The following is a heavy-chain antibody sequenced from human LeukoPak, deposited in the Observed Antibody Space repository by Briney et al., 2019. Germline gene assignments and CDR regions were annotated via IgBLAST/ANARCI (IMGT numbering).Heavy chain of an antibody. Sequence: GASVKVSCKASGYTFTSYYMHWVRQAPGQGLEWMGTINPSGGSTSYTKKFQGRVTMTRDTSTSTVYMELSSLKSEDTAVYYCARGGFVVWTGPDIWGQGTMVTVS. CDR1: GYTFTSYY. V-gene: IGHV1-46*01. CDR3: ARGGFVVWTGPDI. J-gene: IGHJ3*02. D-gene: IGHD2-21*02. CDR2: INPSGGST.